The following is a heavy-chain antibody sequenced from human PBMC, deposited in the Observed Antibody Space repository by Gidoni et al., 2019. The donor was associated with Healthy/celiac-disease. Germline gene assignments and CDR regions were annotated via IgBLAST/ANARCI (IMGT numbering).Heavy chain of an antibody. D-gene: IGHD3-3*01. CDR1: GGSLSSYY. Sequence: QVQLQESGPGLVKPSETLSLTCTVSGGSLSSYYWSCIRQPPGKGLEWIGYIYYSGSTNYNPSLKSRVTISVDTSKNQFSLKLSSVTAADTAVYYCARGAASYYDFWVGAFDIWGQGTMVTVSS. CDR2: IYYSGST. CDR3: ARGAASYYDFWVGAFDI. J-gene: IGHJ3*02. V-gene: IGHV4-59*01.